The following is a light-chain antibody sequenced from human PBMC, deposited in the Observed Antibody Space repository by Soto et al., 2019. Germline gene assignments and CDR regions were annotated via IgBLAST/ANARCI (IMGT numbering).Light chain of an antibody. CDR2: GAS. Sequence: EVVITQSPGTLSVSPGERATFSCRASQSVSSNLAWYQQKPGQAPRLLIYGASIRATGIPARFSGSGSGTEFTLTISRLEPEDFAVYYCQQYGSSPLTFGGGTKVDIK. CDR3: QQYGSSPLT. J-gene: IGKJ4*01. CDR1: QSVSSN. V-gene: IGKV3-20*01.